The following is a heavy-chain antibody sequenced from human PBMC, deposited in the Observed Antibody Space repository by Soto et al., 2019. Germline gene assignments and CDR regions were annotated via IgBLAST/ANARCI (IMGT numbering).Heavy chain of an antibody. CDR2: ISPYTGNT. Sequence: QVQLVQSGDEVKKPGASVKVSCKASGYIFVNYGIAWVRQAPGQGLEWMGWISPYTGNTHTATKVQGRHTMTTDTSTSTAYMDVGSLTSDDTAVYYCVMVDNYVTPTPQDVWGQGTTVTVSS. V-gene: IGHV1-18*01. D-gene: IGHD3-16*01. CDR1: GYIFVNYG. J-gene: IGHJ6*02. CDR3: VMVDNYVTPTPQDV.